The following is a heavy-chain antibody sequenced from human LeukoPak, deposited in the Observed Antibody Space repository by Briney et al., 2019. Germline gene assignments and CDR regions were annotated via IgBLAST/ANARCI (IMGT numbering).Heavy chain of an antibody. CDR3: SRPTGNSYGYPNHLYY. CDR1: GFTFSSYA. CDR2: ISGSGGST. D-gene: IGHD5-18*01. J-gene: IGHJ4*02. V-gene: IGHV3-23*01. Sequence: GGSLRLSCAASGFTFSSYAMSWVRQSPGKGLEWVSAISGSGGSTYYADSVKGRFTISRDNAENSLYLHMNSLRADDTAVYYCSRPTGNSYGYPNHLYYRGQGTLVNVSS.